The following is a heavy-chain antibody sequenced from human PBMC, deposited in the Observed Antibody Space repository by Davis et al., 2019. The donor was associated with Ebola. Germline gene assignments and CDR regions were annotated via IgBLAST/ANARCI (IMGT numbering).Heavy chain of an antibody. V-gene: IGHV3-48*02. D-gene: IGHD3-22*01. Sequence: GESLKISCAASGFTFSSYSMNWVRQAPGKGLEWVSYISSSSSTIYYADSVKGRFTISRDNAKNSLYLQMNSLRDEDTAVYYCARARSGGSRGYYGRAFDMWGQGTMVTVSS. CDR2: ISSSSSTI. J-gene: IGHJ3*02. CDR3: ARARSGGSRGYYGRAFDM. CDR1: GFTFSSYS.